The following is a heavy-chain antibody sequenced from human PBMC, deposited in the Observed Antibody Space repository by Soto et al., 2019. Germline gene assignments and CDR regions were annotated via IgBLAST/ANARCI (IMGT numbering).Heavy chain of an antibody. V-gene: IGHV1-46*04. Sequence: LKVACKAVGYTRIMYYIHWMRQNHRQGLEWMGIINPSGGSTKFYADSVTGRFTISRDNAKNSLHLQMNSLRVDDTAVYFCARGPGWEPGLSTFYAMGVWGQGTTVTVSS. CDR1: GYTRIMYY. J-gene: IGHJ6*02. D-gene: IGHD1-26*01. CDR2: INPSGGST. CDR3: ARGPGWEPGLSTFYAMGV.